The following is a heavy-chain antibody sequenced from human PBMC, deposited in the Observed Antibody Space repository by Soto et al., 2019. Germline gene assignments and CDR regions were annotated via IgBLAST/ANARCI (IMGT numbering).Heavy chain of an antibody. D-gene: IGHD1-1*01. CDR3: ARGYTDSYTGSRSFDF. CDR2: ITDTGGDA. J-gene: IGHJ4*02. CDR1: GLTFGSRA. V-gene: IGHV3-23*01. Sequence: GGSLRLSCVASGLTFGSRAMSWVRQAPGEGLQWVSTITDTGGDAKYADSVRGRFVISRDNSKKTLYLQMTSLTAEDPAMYFGARGYTDSYTGSRSFDFCARGTLVTVS.